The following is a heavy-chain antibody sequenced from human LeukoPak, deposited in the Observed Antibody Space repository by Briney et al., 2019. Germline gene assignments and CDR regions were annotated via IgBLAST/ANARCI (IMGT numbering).Heavy chain of an antibody. CDR1: GGSFSDYY. V-gene: IGHV3-11*04. CDR2: ISSSGSTI. D-gene: IGHD6-6*01. CDR3: ARVARRVSIAARSKYYFDY. Sequence: LSLTCAVYGGSFSDYYMSWIRQAPGKGLEWVSYISSSGSTIYYADSVKGRFTISRDNAKNSLYLQMNSLRAEDTAVYYCARVARRVSIAARSKYYFDYWGQGTLVTVSS. J-gene: IGHJ4*02.